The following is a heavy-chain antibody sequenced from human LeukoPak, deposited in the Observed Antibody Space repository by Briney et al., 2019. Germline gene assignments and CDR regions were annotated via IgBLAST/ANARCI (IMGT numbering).Heavy chain of an antibody. J-gene: IGHJ4*02. V-gene: IGHV4-59*08. D-gene: IGHD3-16*01. CDR2: IYYSGST. CDR3: ARHRFGHLFDY. Sequence: CLWIRQPPGKGLEWIGYIYYSGSTNYNPSLKSRVTISVDTSKNQFSLKLSSVTAADTAVYFCARHRFGHLFDYWGQGTLVFVSS.